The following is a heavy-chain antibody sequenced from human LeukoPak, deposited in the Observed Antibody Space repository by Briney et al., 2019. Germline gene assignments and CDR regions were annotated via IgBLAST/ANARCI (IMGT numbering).Heavy chain of an antibody. CDR3: ARIYCSSTSCYPHDAFDI. J-gene: IGHJ3*02. D-gene: IGHD2-2*01. CDR1: EYTFTGYY. CDR2: INPNSGGT. V-gene: IGHV1-2*02. Sequence: ASVKVSCTASEYTFTGYYMHWVRQAPGQGLEWMGWINPNSGGTNYAQKFQGRVTMTRDTSISTAYMELSRLRSDDTAVYYCARIYCSSTSCYPHDAFDIWGQGTMVTVSS.